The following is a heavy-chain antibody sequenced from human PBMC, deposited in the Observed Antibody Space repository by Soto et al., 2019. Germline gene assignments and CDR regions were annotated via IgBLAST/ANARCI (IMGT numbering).Heavy chain of an antibody. J-gene: IGHJ4*02. CDR2: ISYDGSNK. CDR1: GVTFISYA. D-gene: IGHD3-22*01. Sequence: PGGSLRLYCAASGVTFISYAIHWVRQAPGKGLEWVAVISYDGSNKYYADSVKGRFTISRDNSKNTLYLQMNSLRAEDTAVYYCAREYFLDSCGSLPHGYSGQGTLVTVSS. V-gene: IGHV3-30-3*01. CDR3: AREYFLDSCGSLPHGY.